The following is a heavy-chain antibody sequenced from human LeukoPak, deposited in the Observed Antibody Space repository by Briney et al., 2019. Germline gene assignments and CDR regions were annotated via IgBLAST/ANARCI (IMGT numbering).Heavy chain of an antibody. CDR3: ARDRLMVYAGPWFDP. D-gene: IGHD2-8*01. V-gene: IGHV4-4*07. CDR1: GGSISSYY. Sequence: SETLSLTCTVSGGSISSYYWSWIRQAAGKGLEWIGRIYTSGSTNYNPSLKSRVTMSVDTSKNQFSLKLSSVTAADTAVYYCARDRLMVYAGPWFDPWGQGTLVTVSS. J-gene: IGHJ5*02. CDR2: IYTSGST.